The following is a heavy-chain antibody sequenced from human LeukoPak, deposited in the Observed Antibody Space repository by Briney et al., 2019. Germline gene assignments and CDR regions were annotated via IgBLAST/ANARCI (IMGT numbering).Heavy chain of an antibody. CDR3: ARGVYYYYMDV. CDR2: MNPNSGNT. CDR1: GYTFTSYD. Sequence: GASVKVSCKASGYTFTSYDINWVRQATGQGLEWMGWMNPNSGNTGYAQKFQGRVTITRNTSISTAYMELSNLRSEDTAVYYCARGVYYYYMDVWGKGTTVTVSS. J-gene: IGHJ6*03. V-gene: IGHV1-8*03.